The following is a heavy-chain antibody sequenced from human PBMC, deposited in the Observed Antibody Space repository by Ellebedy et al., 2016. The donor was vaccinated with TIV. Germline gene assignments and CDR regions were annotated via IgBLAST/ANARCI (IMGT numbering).Heavy chain of an antibody. Sequence: PSETLSLTCSVSGAPIRGADHYWDWIRQPPGKGLEWIGSIYYSGRTFYSLSFRSRVTISVDTLKNQFFLKLKSVTDADSAVYYCARKGLRIRGIIMFDSWGPGTLVTASS. CDR2: IYYSGRT. CDR3: ARKGLRIRGIIMFDS. D-gene: IGHD3-10*01. V-gene: IGHV4-39*01. CDR1: GAPIRGADHY. J-gene: IGHJ4*02.